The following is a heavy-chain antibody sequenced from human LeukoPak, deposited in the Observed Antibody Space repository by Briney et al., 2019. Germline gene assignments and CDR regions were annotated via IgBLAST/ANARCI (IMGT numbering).Heavy chain of an antibody. Sequence: PGGSLRLSCAASGFTFSSYGMHWVRQAPGKGLEWVAVIWYDGSNKYYADSVKGRFTISRDNSKNTLYLQMNSLRAEDTAVYYCARDSLYYDSSGYYSGSYYYYGMDVWGQGATVTVSS. CDR2: IWYDGSNK. J-gene: IGHJ6*02. CDR1: GFTFSSYG. D-gene: IGHD3-22*01. V-gene: IGHV3-33*01. CDR3: ARDSLYYDSSGYYSGSYYYYGMDV.